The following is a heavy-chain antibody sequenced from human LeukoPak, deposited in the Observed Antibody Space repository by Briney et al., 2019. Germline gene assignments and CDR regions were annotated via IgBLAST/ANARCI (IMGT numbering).Heavy chain of an antibody. CDR2: TSSSGSTV. J-gene: IGHJ4*02. Sequence: GGSLRLSCAASGFTFSSYEMHWVRQAPGKGLEWVSYTSSSGSTVYYADSVKGRFTISRDNAKTSLYLQMNSLRAEDTAVYYCARKQDAYAGNRFAYWGQRTLVTVSS. D-gene: IGHD1-14*01. V-gene: IGHV3-48*03. CDR1: GFTFSSYE. CDR3: ARKQDAYAGNRFAY.